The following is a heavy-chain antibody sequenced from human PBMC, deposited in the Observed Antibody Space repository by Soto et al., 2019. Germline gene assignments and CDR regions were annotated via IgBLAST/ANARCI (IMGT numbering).Heavy chain of an antibody. CDR2: ISAYNGNT. V-gene: IGHV1-18*01. CDR1: GYTFTSYG. D-gene: IGHD3-10*01. CDR3: AVGGRWFGELLPNTFDY. Sequence: QVQLVQSGAEVKKPGASVKVSCKASGYTFTSYGISWVRQAPGQGLEWMGWISAYNGNTNYAQKLQGRVTMTTDTPTSTDYMELRSLRSDDTAVYYCAVGGRWFGELLPNTFDYWGQGTLVTVSS. J-gene: IGHJ4*02.